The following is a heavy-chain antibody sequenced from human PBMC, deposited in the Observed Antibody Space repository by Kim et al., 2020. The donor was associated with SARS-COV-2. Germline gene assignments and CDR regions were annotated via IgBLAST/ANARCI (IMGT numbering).Heavy chain of an antibody. CDR3: ARLAAGDFDVNWFDP. J-gene: IGHJ5*02. D-gene: IGHD2-21*02. Sequence: SETLSLTCTVSGGSITSSYWSWIRQPPGKGLEWIGYIFYTGITNYSPSLKSRVTISVDTSKNQFSLKLSSVTAADTAVYYCARLAAGDFDVNWFDPWGQGTLVTVSS. V-gene: IGHV4-59*08. CDR2: IFYTGIT. CDR1: GGSITSSY.